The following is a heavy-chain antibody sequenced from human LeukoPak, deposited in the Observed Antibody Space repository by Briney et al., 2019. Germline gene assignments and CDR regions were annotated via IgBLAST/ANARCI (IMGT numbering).Heavy chain of an antibody. CDR1: GFTVNSHY. V-gene: IGHV3-66*01. CDR3: XXXXXXXXXXIGQKNEKWFDP. CDR2: IYSGGDT. J-gene: IGHJ5*02. D-gene: IGHD1-1*01. Sequence: PGGSLRLSCVVSGFTVNSHYMSWVRQAPGKGLEWVSVIYSGGDTYYSDSVKARFTISRDNSKNTLYLQMSSLRAEDTAVYYCXXXXXXXXXXIGQKNEKWFDPWGQGTLVTVSS.